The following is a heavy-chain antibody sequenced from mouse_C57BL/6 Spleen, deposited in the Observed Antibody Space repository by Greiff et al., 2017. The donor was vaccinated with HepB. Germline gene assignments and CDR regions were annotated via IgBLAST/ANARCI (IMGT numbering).Heavy chain of an antibody. D-gene: IGHD4-1*01. CDR1: GYTFTDYE. V-gene: IGHV1-15*01. CDR2: IDPETGGT. CDR3: TRPWDSWFAY. J-gene: IGHJ3*01. Sequence: SGAELVRPGASVTLSCKASGYTFTDYEMHWVKQTPVHGLEWIGAIDPETGGTAYNQKFKGKAILTADKSSSTAYMELRSLTSEDSAVYYCTRPWDSWFAYWGQGTLGTVSA.